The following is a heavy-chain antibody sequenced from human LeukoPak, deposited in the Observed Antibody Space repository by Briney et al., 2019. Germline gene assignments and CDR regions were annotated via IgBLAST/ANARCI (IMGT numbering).Heavy chain of an antibody. CDR3: VRDNPRCCGVIPANIDDF. J-gene: IGHJ4*02. D-gene: IGHD2-15*01. V-gene: IGHV3-48*01. CDR1: GFIFSRDS. Sequence: GGSLRLSCEASGFIFSRDSMNWVRQAPGKGLEWISYIRHDGGIRFYADSVRGRFTISRDNAKNSLYLQMHSLRAEDTAVYYCVRDNPRCCGVIPANIDDFWGQGTLVTVSS. CDR2: IRHDGGIR.